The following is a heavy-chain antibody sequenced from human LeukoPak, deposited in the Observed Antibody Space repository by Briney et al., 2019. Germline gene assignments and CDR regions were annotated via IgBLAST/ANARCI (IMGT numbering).Heavy chain of an antibody. Sequence: GESLKISCKGSGYSFTSYWIGWVRQMPGKGLEWMGIIYPGDSDTRYSPSFQGQVTISADKSISTAYLQWSSLKASDTAMYYCARHVAAAANGNWFDPWGQGTLVTVSS. D-gene: IGHD6-13*01. CDR2: IYPGDSDT. CDR1: GYSFTSYW. V-gene: IGHV5-51*01. J-gene: IGHJ5*02. CDR3: ARHVAAAANGNWFDP.